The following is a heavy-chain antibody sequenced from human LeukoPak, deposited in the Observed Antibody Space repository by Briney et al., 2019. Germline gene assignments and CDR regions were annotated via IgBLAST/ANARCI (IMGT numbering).Heavy chain of an antibody. CDR2: IKSKTDGGTT. CDR1: GFTFSNAW. Sequence: GGSLRLSCAASGFTFSNAWMSWVRQAPGKGLEWVGRIKSKTDGGTTDYAAPVKGRFTISRDDSKNTVYLQMNSLKTEDTAVYYCTNDYVWGSYRIQNFDYWGQGTLVTVSS. CDR3: TNDYVWGSYRIQNFDY. V-gene: IGHV3-15*01. J-gene: IGHJ4*02. D-gene: IGHD3-16*02.